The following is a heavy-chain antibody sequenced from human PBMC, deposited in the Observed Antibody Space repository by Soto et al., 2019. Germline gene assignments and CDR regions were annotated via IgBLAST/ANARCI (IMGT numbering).Heavy chain of an antibody. CDR1: GGSMDTVGFY. V-gene: IGHV4-31*03. D-gene: IGHD6-19*01. CDR2: IYDSGNT. Sequence: QVQLQESGPGLVKPSETLSLTCTVSGGSMDTVGFYWTWIRQHPGKGLEWIGYIYDSGNTYYNPSLKSRITISIDTSKNQFSMRLTSVTAADTAVYYCVRSPRSYSSGWYDYFDYWGQGTLLSVSS. J-gene: IGHJ4*02. CDR3: VRSPRSYSSGWYDYFDY.